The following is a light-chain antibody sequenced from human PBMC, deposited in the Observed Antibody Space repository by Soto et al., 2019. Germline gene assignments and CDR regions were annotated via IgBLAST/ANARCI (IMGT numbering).Light chain of an antibody. CDR3: EESYSDS. J-gene: IGKJ1*01. Sequence: DIQMTKSPSSLSASVGDRVTITCRASQSISSYLNWYQQKPGKAPKLLIYSASSLQSGVPSRGSGSGSGTDLTLTISSLQADEFAAYHREESYSDSFGQGTKGDI. CDR2: SAS. CDR1: QSISSY. V-gene: IGKV1-39*01.